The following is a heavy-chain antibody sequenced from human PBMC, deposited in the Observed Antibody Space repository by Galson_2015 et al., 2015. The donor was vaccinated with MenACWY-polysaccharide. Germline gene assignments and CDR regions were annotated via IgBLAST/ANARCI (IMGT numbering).Heavy chain of an antibody. V-gene: IGHV3-23*01. CDR3: ARLSGYTYRSPYYSDY. Sequence: SLRLSCAAAGFTFSSYAMSWVRQAPGKGLEWVSSMSGSGGSTYYGDSVKGRFTISRDNSKNTLCLQMNSLRAEDTAIYYCARLSGYTYRSPYYSDYWGQGTLVTVSS. CDR1: GFTFSSYA. J-gene: IGHJ4*02. D-gene: IGHD5-12*01. CDR2: MSGSGGST.